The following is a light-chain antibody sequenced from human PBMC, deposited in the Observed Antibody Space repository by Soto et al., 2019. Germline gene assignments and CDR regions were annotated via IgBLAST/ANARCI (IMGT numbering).Light chain of an antibody. J-gene: IGKJ2*01. V-gene: IGKV3-15*01. CDR3: QQYHNWPPQYT. CDR1: QTVSSN. Sequence: EIEMTQSPATLSVSPGERATLSCRASQTVSSNLAWYQQKPGQAPRLLIHGASTRATGVPARFSGSGSGTDVTLTISSLQSEDFAVYYCQQYHNWPPQYTFGQGTKLQIK. CDR2: GAS.